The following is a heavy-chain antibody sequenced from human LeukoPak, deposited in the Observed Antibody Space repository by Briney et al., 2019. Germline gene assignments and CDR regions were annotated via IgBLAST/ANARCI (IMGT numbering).Heavy chain of an antibody. CDR1: GGSISSYY. D-gene: IGHD3-22*01. J-gene: IGHJ4*02. Sequence: SETLSLTCTVSGGSISSYYWSWIRQPPGNGLEWIGYIYYSGSTNYNPSLKSRVTISVDTSKNQFSLKLSSVTAADTAVYYCARGSLPLPDYYDSSGYYSHWGQGTLVTVSS. CDR2: IYYSGST. V-gene: IGHV4-59*01. CDR3: ARGSLPLPDYYDSSGYYSH.